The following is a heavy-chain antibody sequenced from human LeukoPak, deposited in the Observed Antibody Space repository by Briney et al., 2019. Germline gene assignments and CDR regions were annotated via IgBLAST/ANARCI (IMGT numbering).Heavy chain of an antibody. CDR3: ARPSLNTGSYFDY. CDR2: IKQDGSEI. J-gene: IGHJ4*02. D-gene: IGHD1-26*01. V-gene: IGHV3-7*01. Sequence: GGSLRLSRAASGFTFSNYWMSWVRQAPGKGLEWVANIKQDGSEIYYVDSVRGRFTISRDNAKNSLYLQMNSLRAEDTAVYYCARPSLNTGSYFDYWGQGILVSVSS. CDR1: GFTFSNYW.